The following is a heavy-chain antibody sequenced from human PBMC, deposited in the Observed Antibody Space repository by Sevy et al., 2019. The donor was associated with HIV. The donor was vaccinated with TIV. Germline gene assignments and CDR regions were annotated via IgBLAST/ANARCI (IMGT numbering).Heavy chain of an antibody. J-gene: IGHJ6*02. CDR1: GFTFKNFG. CDR2: IRYDGSTK. CDR3: VKGPHPAVTTSYGMDV. V-gene: IGHV3-30*02. Sequence: AGSLRLSCAASGFTFKNFGMHWVRQAPGKGLEWVTFIRYDGSTKYYADSVRGRFTISRDNSKRTLYLQMNSLRPADTAVYYCVKGPHPAVTTSYGMDVWGQGTTVTVSS. D-gene: IGHD4-17*01.